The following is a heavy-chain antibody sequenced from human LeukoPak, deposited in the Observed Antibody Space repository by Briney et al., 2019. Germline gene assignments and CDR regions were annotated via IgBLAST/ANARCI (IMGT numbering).Heavy chain of an antibody. Sequence: GASLQISCKGSGYSLTTYWVGWVRQMPGKGLEWMGVIYPGDSDARYGPSFQGQVTISVDKSITTAYLQWSSLKASDTAMYYCARYSSGSDTYYFDYWGQGTLVTVSS. V-gene: IGHV5-51*01. CDR1: GYSLTTYW. D-gene: IGHD5-12*01. CDR3: ARYSSGSDTYYFDY. CDR2: IYPGDSDA. J-gene: IGHJ4*02.